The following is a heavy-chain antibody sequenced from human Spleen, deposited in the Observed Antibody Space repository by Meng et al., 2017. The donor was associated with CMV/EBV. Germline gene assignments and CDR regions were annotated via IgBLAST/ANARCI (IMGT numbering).Heavy chain of an antibody. V-gene: IGHV4-39*07. Sequence: GSLRLSCTVSGGSISSSSYYWGWIRQPPGKGLEWIGSIYYSGTTYYNSSLKSRVTISVDTSKNQFSLKLSSVTAADTAVYYCARDRFTMVRGVRGLFDYWGQGTLVTVSS. J-gene: IGHJ4*02. CDR1: GGSISSSSYY. D-gene: IGHD3-10*01. CDR2: IYYSGTT. CDR3: ARDRFTMVRGVRGLFDY.